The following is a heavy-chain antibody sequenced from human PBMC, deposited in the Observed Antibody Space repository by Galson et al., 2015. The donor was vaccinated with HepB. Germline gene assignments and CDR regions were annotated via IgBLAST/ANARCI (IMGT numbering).Heavy chain of an antibody. J-gene: IGHJ4*02. V-gene: IGHV3-48*02. CDR1: GFTFRTYS. CDR3: ASHYFGSGSPVPFDS. Sequence: SLRLSCAASGFTFRTYSMNWVRQAPGKGLEWISYISSSSSDIYYADSVKGRFTISRDNAKNSLFLQMNSLRDEDTAVYYCASHYFGSGSPVPFDSWGQGTLVTVSS. CDR2: ISSSSSDI. D-gene: IGHD3-10*01.